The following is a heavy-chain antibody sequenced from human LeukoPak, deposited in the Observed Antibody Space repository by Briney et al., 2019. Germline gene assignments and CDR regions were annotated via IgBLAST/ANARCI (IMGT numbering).Heavy chain of an antibody. CDR2: ISAYNGNT. CDR3: ARESDRYYYYYGMDV. Sequence: ASVKVSCKASGYTFTSYGISWVRQAPGQGLEWMGWISAYNGNTSYAQKLQGRVTMTTDTSTSTAYMELRSLRPDDTAVYYCARESDRYYYYYGMDVWGQGTTVTVSS. CDR1: GYTFTSYG. J-gene: IGHJ6*02. V-gene: IGHV1-18*01. D-gene: IGHD2-15*01.